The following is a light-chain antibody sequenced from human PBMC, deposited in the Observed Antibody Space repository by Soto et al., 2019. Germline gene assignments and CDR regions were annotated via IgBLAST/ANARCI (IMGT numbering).Light chain of an antibody. V-gene: IGKV1-27*01. J-gene: IGKJ1*01. CDR3: RKYTTAPWA. CDR2: AAS. Sequence: DFQMTQSPSSLSASVGDRVIITCRASQEINNYLAWYQQKPGRAPNLLIYAASTLQSGVPSRFSGSGSGTDFTLTISSLQPEDVATYYCRKYTTAPWAFGQGTKVEIK. CDR1: QEINNY.